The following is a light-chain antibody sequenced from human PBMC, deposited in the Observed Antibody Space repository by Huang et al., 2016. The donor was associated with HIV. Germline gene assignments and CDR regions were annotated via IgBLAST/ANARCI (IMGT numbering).Light chain of an antibody. Sequence: DIVMTQSPDSLAVSLGERATINCKSSQSVLDNSNNKKCLAWFQQKPGQPPNLLIYWASSRESGVPDRFSGSGSGTDFTLTISSLQAEDVAVYYCHQYYNTPYTFGQGTKLEIK. CDR1: QSVLDNSNNKKC. J-gene: IGKJ2*01. CDR3: HQYYNTPYT. CDR2: WAS. V-gene: IGKV4-1*01.